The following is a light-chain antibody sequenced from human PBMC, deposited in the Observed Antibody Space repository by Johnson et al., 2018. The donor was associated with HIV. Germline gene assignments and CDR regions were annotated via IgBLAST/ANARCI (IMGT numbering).Light chain of an antibody. Sequence: QPVLTQPPSVSAAPGQKVTISCSGSSSNIGNNYVSWYQQLPGTAPKLLIYDNNKRPSGIPDRFSGSKSGTSATLGITGLQNRDASDYYCVVWDNSLGASYVCRTKTKVSFL. CDR1: SSNIGNNY. CDR3: VVWDNSLGASYV. CDR2: DNN. J-gene: IGLJ1*01. V-gene: IGLV1-51*01.